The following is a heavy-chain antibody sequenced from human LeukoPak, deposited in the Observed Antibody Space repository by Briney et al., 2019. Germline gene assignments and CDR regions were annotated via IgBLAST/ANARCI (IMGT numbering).Heavy chain of an antibody. CDR3: AKSPRSAADNWFDP. D-gene: IGHD6-13*01. CDR1: GFTLSTYA. Sequence: GGSLRLSCAASGFTLSTYAMNWVRQAPGKGLEWVSGISAGGGSTYYADSVKGRFTISRDNSKNTLYLQMNSLTVEDTAVHYCAKSPRSAADNWFDPWGRGTLVTVSS. CDR2: ISAGGGST. V-gene: IGHV3-23*01. J-gene: IGHJ5*02.